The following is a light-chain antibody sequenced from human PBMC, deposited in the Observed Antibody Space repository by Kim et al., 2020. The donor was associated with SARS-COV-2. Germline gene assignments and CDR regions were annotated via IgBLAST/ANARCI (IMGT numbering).Light chain of an antibody. V-gene: IGKV3-20*01. Sequence: PGGKAPLLCQGRSSGYNRYFGWGQAGICQAPRLLIHGASRRAHGIPGKVNGSGSGTDFTLTISRLEPEDFAVYYCQQYGSSPPTFGLGTKVDIK. CDR3: QQYGSSPPT. CDR1: SGYNRY. CDR2: GAS. J-gene: IGKJ1*01.